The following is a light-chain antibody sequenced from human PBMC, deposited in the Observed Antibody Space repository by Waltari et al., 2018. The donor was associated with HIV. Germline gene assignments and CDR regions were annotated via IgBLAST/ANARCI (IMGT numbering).Light chain of an antibody. Sequence: QSALTQPASVSGSPGQSITISCPGTSRAVGSYNLVSWYQQHPGKAPKLMIYEVSKRPSGVSNRFSGSKSGNTASLTISGLQAEDEADYYCCSYAGSNTWVFGGGTKLTVL. CDR3: CSYAGSNTWV. CDR2: EVS. J-gene: IGLJ3*02. CDR1: SRAVGSYNL. V-gene: IGLV2-23*02.